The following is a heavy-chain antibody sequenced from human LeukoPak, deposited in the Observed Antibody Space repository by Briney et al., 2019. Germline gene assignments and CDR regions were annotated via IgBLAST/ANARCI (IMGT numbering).Heavy chain of an antibody. V-gene: IGHV1-46*01. Sequence: ASVKVSCKASGYTFTNNYLHWVRQAPGQGLEWMGMIYPRDGSTSYAQNFQGRVTVTRDTSTTTVHMGLRGLRSEDTAVYYCARDQEGFDYWGQGTVVTVSS. J-gene: IGHJ4*02. CDR3: ARDQEGFDY. CDR2: IYPRDGST. CDR1: GYTFTNNY.